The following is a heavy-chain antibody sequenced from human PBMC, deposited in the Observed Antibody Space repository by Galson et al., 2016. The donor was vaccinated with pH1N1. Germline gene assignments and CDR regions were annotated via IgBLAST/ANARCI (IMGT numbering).Heavy chain of an antibody. CDR3: GRNPAFVGGAIDI. V-gene: IGHV2-70*04. J-gene: IGHJ3*02. Sequence: PALVTPTQTLTLTCTFSGFSLRTSGMRVSWIRQPPGKALEWLARIEWDDDKFYSTSLKTRLSISKDTSKNQVVLTMTNMDPEDTATYYCGRNPAFVGGAIDIWGRGTLVTVSS. CDR2: IEWDDDK. D-gene: IGHD2-15*01. CDR1: GFSLRTSGMR.